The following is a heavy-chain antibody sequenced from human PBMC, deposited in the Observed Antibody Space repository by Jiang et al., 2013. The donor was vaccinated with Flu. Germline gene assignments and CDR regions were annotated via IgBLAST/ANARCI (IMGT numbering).Heavy chain of an antibody. CDR2: ITPIFGTA. D-gene: IGHD1-26*01. Sequence: SGAEVKKPGSSVKVSCKASGGTFNSYAITWVRQAPGQGLEWMGGITPIFGTANYAQKFQGRVTITADKSTSTAYMELSSLRSEDTAVYYCARGPMGVGAAPPYDYWGQGTLVTVSS. CDR3: ARGPMGVGAAPPYDY. J-gene: IGHJ4*02. CDR1: GGTFNSYA. V-gene: IGHV1-69*06.